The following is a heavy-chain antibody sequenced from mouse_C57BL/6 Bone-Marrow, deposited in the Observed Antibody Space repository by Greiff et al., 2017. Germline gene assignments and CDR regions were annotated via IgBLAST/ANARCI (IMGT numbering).Heavy chain of an antibody. V-gene: IGHV1-81*01. CDR1: GYTFTSYG. J-gene: IGHJ3*01. CDR3: GRNFRFAY. Sequence: QVQLQQSGAVLARPGASVKLSCKASGYTFTSYGISWVKQRPGQGLEWIGEIYPRSGNTYYNEKFKGKATLTADKSSSTAYMELRSLTSEDSAVYFCGRNFRFAYWGQGTLVTVSA. CDR2: IYPRSGNT.